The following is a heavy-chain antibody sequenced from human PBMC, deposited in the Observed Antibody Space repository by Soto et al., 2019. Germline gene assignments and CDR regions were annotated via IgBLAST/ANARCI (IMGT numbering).Heavy chain of an antibody. Sequence: GGSLRLSCAASGFTFSSYSMNWVRQAPGKGLEWVSSISSSSSYIYYADSVKGRFTISRDNAKNSLYLQMNSLRAEDTAVYYCARDLGIPAPGEAFDIWGQGTMVTVSS. J-gene: IGHJ3*02. V-gene: IGHV3-21*01. CDR2: ISSSSSYI. CDR3: ARDLGIPAPGEAFDI. D-gene: IGHD6-13*01. CDR1: GFTFSSYS.